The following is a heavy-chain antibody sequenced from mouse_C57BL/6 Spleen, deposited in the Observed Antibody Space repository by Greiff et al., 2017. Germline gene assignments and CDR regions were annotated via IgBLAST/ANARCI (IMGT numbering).Heavy chain of an antibody. Sequence: VQLQQPGAELVRPGSSVKLSCKASGYTFTSYWMHWVKQRPIQGLEWIGNIDPSDSETHYNQKFKDKATVTVDKSSSTAYMQLSSLTSEDSAVYYCARGGSSYGFFAYWGQGTLVTVSA. D-gene: IGHD1-1*01. CDR3: ARGGSSYGFFAY. J-gene: IGHJ3*01. V-gene: IGHV1-52*01. CDR1: GYTFTSYW. CDR2: IDPSDSET.